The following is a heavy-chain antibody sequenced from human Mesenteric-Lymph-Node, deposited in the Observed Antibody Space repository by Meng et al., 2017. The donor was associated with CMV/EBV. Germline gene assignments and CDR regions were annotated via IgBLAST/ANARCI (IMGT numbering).Heavy chain of an antibody. V-gene: IGHV3-13*01. J-gene: IGHJ6*02. CDR3: ARDRGSSWPTRPYGMDV. D-gene: IGHD6-13*01. Sequence: GESLKISCAASGFTFSSYDMHWVRQATGKGLEWASAIGTAGDTYYPGSVKGRFTISRENAKNSLYLQMNSLRAGDTAVYYCARDRGSSWPTRPYGMDVWGQGTTVTVSS. CDR1: GFTFSSYD. CDR2: IGTAGDT.